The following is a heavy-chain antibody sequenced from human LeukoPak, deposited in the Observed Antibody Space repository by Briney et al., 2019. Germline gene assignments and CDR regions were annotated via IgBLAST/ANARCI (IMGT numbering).Heavy chain of an antibody. CDR2: ISYDGKNK. Sequence: GGSLRLSCAASGFTFSFSGMYWVRQAPGKGLEWVASISYDGKNKYYLDSVKGRFTISRDNSKNTLFLQMNSLRPEDTAVYYCARVVEGSLYYGLDVWGQGTTVTVSS. CDR3: ARVVEGSLYYGLDV. CDR1: GFTFSFSG. V-gene: IGHV3-30*03. J-gene: IGHJ6*02. D-gene: IGHD2-21*01.